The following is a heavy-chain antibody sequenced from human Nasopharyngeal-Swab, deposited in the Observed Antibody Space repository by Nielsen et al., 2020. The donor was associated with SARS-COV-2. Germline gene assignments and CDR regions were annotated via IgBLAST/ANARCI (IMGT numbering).Heavy chain of an antibody. D-gene: IGHD3-10*01. CDR3: ARDHRVLNMVRGVIIRDYGMDV. V-gene: IGHV4-31*02. Sequence: SCTVSGGSISSGGYYWSWIRQHPGKGLEWIGYIYYSGSTYYNPSLKSRVTISVDTSKNQFSLKLSSVTAADTAVYYCARDHRVLNMVRGVIIRDYGMDVWGQGTTVTVSS. CDR2: IYYSGST. J-gene: IGHJ6*02. CDR1: GGSISSGGYY.